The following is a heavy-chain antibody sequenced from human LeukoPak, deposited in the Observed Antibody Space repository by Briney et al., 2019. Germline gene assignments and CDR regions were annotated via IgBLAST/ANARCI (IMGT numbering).Heavy chain of an antibody. CDR1: GYIFTNYY. CDR2: INPSGGST. D-gene: IGHD3-22*01. CDR3: ARGSSSGYFGGVDY. V-gene: IGHV1-46*01. Sequence: ASVKVSCKASGYIFTNYYMHWVRQAPGQGLEWMGLINPSGGSTNYAQKFQGRVTITADESTSTAYMELSSLRSEDTAVYYCARGSSSGYFGGVDYWGQGTLVTVSS. J-gene: IGHJ4*02.